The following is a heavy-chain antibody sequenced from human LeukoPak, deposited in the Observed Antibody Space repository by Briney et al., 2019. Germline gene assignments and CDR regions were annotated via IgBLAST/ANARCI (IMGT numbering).Heavy chain of an antibody. Sequence: SETLSLTCAVYGGSFSGYYWSWIRQPPGKGPEWIGEINHSGSTNYNPSLKSRVTISVDTSKNQFSLKLSSVTAADTAVYYCARHRVTDLVSDPWGQGTLVTVSS. V-gene: IGHV4-34*01. CDR3: ARHRVTDLVSDP. CDR1: GGSFSGYY. D-gene: IGHD5-18*01. J-gene: IGHJ5*02. CDR2: INHSGST.